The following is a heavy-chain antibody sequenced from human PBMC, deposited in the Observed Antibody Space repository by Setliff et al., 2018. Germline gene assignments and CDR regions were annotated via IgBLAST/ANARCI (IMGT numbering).Heavy chain of an antibody. D-gene: IGHD1-20*01. V-gene: IGHV4-61*02. Sequence: KLSETLSLTCTVSGDSITSGSVYWSWIRQPAGKGLEWIGRIFPTGTTNYNPDLKSRVTMSVDTSKKRFSLMLRSVTAADTAIYYCARYNSSAACFDLWGPGTLVTVSS. CDR1: GDSITSGSVY. CDR3: ARYNSSAACFDL. J-gene: IGHJ5*02. CDR2: IFPTGTT.